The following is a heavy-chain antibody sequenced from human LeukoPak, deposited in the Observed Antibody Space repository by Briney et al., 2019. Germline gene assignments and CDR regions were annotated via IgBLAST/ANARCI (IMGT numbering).Heavy chain of an antibody. CDR1: GGTFSSYA. CDR3: ARDRRQYSSSWYAFDY. CDR2: IMPIFGTA. Sequence: ASVKVSCKASGGTFSSYAISWVRQAPGQGLEWMGGIMPIFGTANYAQKFQGRVTITAAESTSTAYMEVRSLRSEDTAVYYCARDRRQYSSSWYAFDYWGQGTLVTVSS. D-gene: IGHD6-13*01. V-gene: IGHV1-69*13. J-gene: IGHJ4*02.